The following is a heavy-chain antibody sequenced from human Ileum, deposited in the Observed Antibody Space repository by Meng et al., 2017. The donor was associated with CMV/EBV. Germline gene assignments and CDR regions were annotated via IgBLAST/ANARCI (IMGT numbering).Heavy chain of an antibody. V-gene: IGHV4-34*01. CDR2: INNSGST. J-gene: IGHJ4*02. CDR1: GGSFSGYY. CDR3: ARGVAGGPFDY. Sequence: QVQLQQWGAGLLKPSATLSLTCAVYGGSFSGYYWSWIRQPPGKGLEWIGEINNSGSTNYNPSLKSRVTISVDTSKNQFFLKLSSVTAADTAVYYCARGVAGGPFDYWGQGTLVTVSS. D-gene: IGHD2-15*01.